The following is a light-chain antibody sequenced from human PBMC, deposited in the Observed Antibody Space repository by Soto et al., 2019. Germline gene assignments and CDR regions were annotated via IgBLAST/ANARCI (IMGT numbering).Light chain of an antibody. J-gene: IGKJ1*01. CDR2: AAS. CDR1: QGINIY. Sequence: IQMAQYQSPLSAFVGDTVTITYRASQGINIYLNWYQQKPGKAHKLLIYAASSLQSGVPSTFSGRGSWTQFALPIDILQPQHLASYYFQHSYRTPWTLGQGI. V-gene: IGKV1-39*01. CDR3: QHSYRTPWT.